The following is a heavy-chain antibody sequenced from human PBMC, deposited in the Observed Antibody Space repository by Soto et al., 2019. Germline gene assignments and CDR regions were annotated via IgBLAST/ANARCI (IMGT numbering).Heavy chain of an antibody. D-gene: IGHD3-10*01. CDR1: GYPFTDYY. CDR3: ARGGEVIMGFFIPSVVVYFDS. V-gene: IGHV1-2*02. CDR2: INPKTGGT. J-gene: IGHJ4*02. Sequence: QVQLVQSGAEVKKPGASVKVSCRASGYPFTDYYMHWVRQAPGQGLEWMGWINPKTGGTNYAQNFQGRVTLTMDTSINTDYLELTSLKSDDTAVDYCARGGEVIMGFFIPSVVVYFDSGGQGPQVTVST.